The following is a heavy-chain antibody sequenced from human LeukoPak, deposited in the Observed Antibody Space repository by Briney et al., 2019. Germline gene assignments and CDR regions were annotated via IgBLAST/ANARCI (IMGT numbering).Heavy chain of an antibody. Sequence: SGGSLRLSCAASGFTFSSYWMSWVRQAPGKGLEWVSSISSSSSYIYYADSVKGRFTISRDNAKNSLYLQMNSLRAEDTAVYYCAREIYDSSGRNWFDPWGQGTLVTVSS. V-gene: IGHV3-21*01. CDR1: GFTFSSYW. CDR2: ISSSSSYI. CDR3: AREIYDSSGRNWFDP. D-gene: IGHD3-22*01. J-gene: IGHJ5*02.